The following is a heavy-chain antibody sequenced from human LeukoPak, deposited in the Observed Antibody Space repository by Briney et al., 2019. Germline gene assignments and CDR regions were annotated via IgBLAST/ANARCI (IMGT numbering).Heavy chain of an antibody. CDR2: ISAYNGNT. CDR1: GYTFTSYG. J-gene: IGHJ6*04. D-gene: IGHD3-9*01. V-gene: IGHV1-18*04. Sequence: ASVKVSCKASGYTFTSYGISWVRQAPGQGLEWMGWISAYNGNTNYAQKLQGRVTMTTDTSTSTAYMELRSLRSDDTAVYYCARLPLLYDSLTGYYTYYYYYDIDVWGKGTGVSVSS. CDR3: ARLPLLYDSLTGYYTYYYYYDIDV.